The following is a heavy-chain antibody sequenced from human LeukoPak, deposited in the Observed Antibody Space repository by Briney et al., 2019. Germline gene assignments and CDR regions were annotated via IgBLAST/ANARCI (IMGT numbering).Heavy chain of an antibody. Sequence: GGSLRLSCAASGFTFSSYGMHWVRQAPGKGLEWVAVIWYDGSNKYYADPVKGRFTISRDNSKNTLYLQMNSLRAEDTAVYYCARDYYGSGSLPYYYGMDVWGKGTTVTVSS. V-gene: IGHV3-33*01. D-gene: IGHD3-10*01. CDR2: IWYDGSNK. CDR3: ARDYYGSGSLPYYYGMDV. J-gene: IGHJ6*04. CDR1: GFTFSSYG.